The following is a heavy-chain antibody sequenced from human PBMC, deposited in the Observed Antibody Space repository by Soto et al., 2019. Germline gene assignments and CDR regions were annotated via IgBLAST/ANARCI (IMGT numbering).Heavy chain of an antibody. D-gene: IGHD5-12*01. V-gene: IGHV3-23*01. CDR3: VREGRGSFDF. Sequence: GGSLRLSCAASGSIFTNYAMNWVRQAPGKGLEWVSVIGGRGNSAYYADSVQGRFTISRDNSKNTLSLQMSSLTADDTAIYYCVREGRGSFDFWGRGTMVTVSS. CDR1: GSIFTNYA. CDR2: IGGRGNSA. J-gene: IGHJ3*01.